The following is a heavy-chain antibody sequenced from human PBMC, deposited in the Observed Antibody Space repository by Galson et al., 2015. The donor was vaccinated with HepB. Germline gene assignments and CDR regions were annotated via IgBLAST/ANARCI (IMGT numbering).Heavy chain of an antibody. CDR3: AREVGAGEFDY. V-gene: IGHV3-30-3*01. D-gene: IGHD1-26*01. CDR1: GFTFSSYA. J-gene: IGHJ4*02. Sequence: SLRLSCAASGFTFSSYAMSWVRQAPGQGLEWVAVMSFDGGNKYYADSVKGRFTISRDNSKNTQYLQMHSLRPEDTAVYNCAREVGAGEFDYWGQGALVTASP. CDR2: MSFDGGNK.